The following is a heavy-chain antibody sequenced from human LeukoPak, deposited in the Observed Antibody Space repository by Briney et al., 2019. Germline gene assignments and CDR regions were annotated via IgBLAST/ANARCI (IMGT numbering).Heavy chain of an antibody. CDR3: ARLGAWTYENWFDP. V-gene: IGHV5-51*01. CDR1: GYSFTSYW. CDR2: IYPGDSDT. Sequence: GESLQISCKGSGYSFTSYWIGWVRQLPGKGLEWMGIIYPGDSDTRYSPSLQGQVTISADKSISTAYLQWSSLKASDTAMYYCARLGAWTYENWFDPWGQGTLVTVSS. J-gene: IGHJ5*02. D-gene: IGHD3-3*01.